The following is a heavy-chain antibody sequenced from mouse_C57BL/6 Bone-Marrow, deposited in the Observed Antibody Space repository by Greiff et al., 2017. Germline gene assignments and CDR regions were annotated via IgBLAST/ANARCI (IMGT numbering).Heavy chain of an antibody. Sequence: QVQLQQPGAELVRPGTSVKLSCKASGYTFTSYWMHWVKQRPGQGLEWIGVIDPSDSYTNYNQKFKGKATLTVDTSSSTAYMQLSSLTSEDSAVYYCARWSYYGISYGYFDGWGTGTTVTVSS. V-gene: IGHV1-59*01. CDR1: GYTFTSYW. D-gene: IGHD1-1*01. CDR3: ARWSYYGISYGYFDG. CDR2: IDPSDSYT. J-gene: IGHJ1*03.